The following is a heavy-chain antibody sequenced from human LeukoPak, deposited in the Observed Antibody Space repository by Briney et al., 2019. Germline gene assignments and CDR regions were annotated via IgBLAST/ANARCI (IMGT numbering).Heavy chain of an antibody. CDR3: ARGATIFGVVGNWFDP. CDR1: GGTFSSYA. J-gene: IGHJ5*02. D-gene: IGHD3-3*01. Sequence: GSSVKVSCKASGGTFSSYAISWVRQAPGQGLEWMGGIIPIFGTANYAQKFQGRVTITADESTSTAYMELSSLRSEDTAVCYCARGATIFGVVGNWFDPWGQGTLVTVSS. CDR2: IIPIFGTA. V-gene: IGHV1-69*01.